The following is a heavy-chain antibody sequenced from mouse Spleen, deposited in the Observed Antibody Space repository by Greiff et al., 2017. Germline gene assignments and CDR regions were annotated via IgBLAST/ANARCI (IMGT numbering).Heavy chain of an antibody. CDR3: ARRGYYGSSYGFAY. CDR2: ISNLAYSI. D-gene: IGHD1-1*01. Sequence: EVHLVESGGGLVKPGGSLKLSCAASGFTFSDYGMAWVRQAPGKGPEWVAFISNLAYSIYYADTVTGRFTISRENAKNTLYLEMSSLRSEDTAMYYCARRGYYGSSYGFAYWGQGTLVTVSA. V-gene: IGHV5-15*01. J-gene: IGHJ3*01. CDR1: GFTFSDYG.